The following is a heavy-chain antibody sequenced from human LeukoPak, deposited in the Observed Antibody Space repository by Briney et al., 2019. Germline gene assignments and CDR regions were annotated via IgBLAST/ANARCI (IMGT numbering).Heavy chain of an antibody. CDR3: GRAFPPLRTSSAGDL. J-gene: IGHJ1*01. Sequence: GGSLGLSCSASGFSFSDYDMNWVRQAPGKGLEWVSAISGRSSHVYYGESVKGRFTISRDNAKNSLYLQLDSLGVEDTAVYYCGRAFPPLRTSSAGDLWAQGTLVTVSS. D-gene: IGHD3-16*01. CDR1: GFSFSDYD. CDR2: ISGRSSHV. V-gene: IGHV3-21*01.